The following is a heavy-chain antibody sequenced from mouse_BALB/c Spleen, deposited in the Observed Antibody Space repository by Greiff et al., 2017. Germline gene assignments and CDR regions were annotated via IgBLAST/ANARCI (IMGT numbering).Heavy chain of an antibody. Sequence: VQLKESGPGLVKPSQSLSLTCTVTGYSITSDYAWNWIRQFPGNKLEWMGYISYSGSTSYNPSLKSRISITRDTSKNQFFLQLNSVTTEDTATYYCARSGGYDRGAWFAYWGQGTLVTVSA. D-gene: IGHD2-14*01. CDR2: ISYSGST. J-gene: IGHJ3*01. V-gene: IGHV3-2*02. CDR1: GYSITSDYA. CDR3: ARSGGYDRGAWFAY.